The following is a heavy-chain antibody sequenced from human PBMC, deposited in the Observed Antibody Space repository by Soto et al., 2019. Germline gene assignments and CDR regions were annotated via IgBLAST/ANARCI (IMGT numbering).Heavy chain of an antibody. CDR1: GFTFSSYA. CDR3: ARDVAYCGGDCYSQSGWSYGMDV. Sequence: GGSLRLSCAASGFTFSSYAMHWVRQAPGKXLEWVAVISYDGSNKYYADSVKGRFTISRDNSKNTLYLQMNSLRAEDTAVYYCARDVAYCGGDCYSQSGWSYGMDVWGQGTTVTVSS. CDR2: ISYDGSNK. V-gene: IGHV3-30-3*01. D-gene: IGHD2-21*02. J-gene: IGHJ6*02.